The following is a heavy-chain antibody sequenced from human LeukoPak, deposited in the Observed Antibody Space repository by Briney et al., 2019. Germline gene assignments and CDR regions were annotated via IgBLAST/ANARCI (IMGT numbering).Heavy chain of an antibody. Sequence: SETLSLTCTVSGGSISSGDYYWSWIRQPPGKGLEWIGYIYYSGSTYYNPSLKSRVTISVDTSKNQFSLKLSSVTAADTAVYYCARSTIFGVTFDYWGQGTLVTVSS. CDR2: IYYSGST. CDR1: GGSISSGDYY. V-gene: IGHV4-30-4*01. D-gene: IGHD3-3*01. CDR3: ARSTIFGVTFDY. J-gene: IGHJ4*02.